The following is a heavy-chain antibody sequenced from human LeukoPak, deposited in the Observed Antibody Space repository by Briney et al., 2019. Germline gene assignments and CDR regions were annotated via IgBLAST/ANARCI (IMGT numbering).Heavy chain of an antibody. D-gene: IGHD2-2*02. CDR3: ASELAGYCSSTSCYTDV. J-gene: IGHJ6*04. Sequence: ASVKVSCKASGYTFTSYYMHWVRQAPGQGLEWMGWINPNSGGTNYAQKFQGRVTMTRDTSISTAYMELSRLRSDDTAVYYCASELAGYCSSTSCYTDVWGKGTTVTVSS. CDR1: GYTFTSYY. V-gene: IGHV1-2*02. CDR2: INPNSGGT.